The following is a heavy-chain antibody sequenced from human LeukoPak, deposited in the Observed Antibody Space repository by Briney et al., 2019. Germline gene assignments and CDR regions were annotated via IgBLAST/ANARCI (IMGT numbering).Heavy chain of an antibody. CDR2: IYYSGST. CDR3: ARHVYGLQGSSWYYFDY. V-gene: IGHV4-59*08. D-gene: IGHD6-13*01. J-gene: IGHJ4*02. Sequence: KASETLSLTCTVSGGSISSYYWSWIRQPPGKGLEWIGYIYYSGSTNYNPSLKSRVTISVDTSKNQFSLKLSSVTAADTAVYYCARHVYGLQGSSWYYFDYWGQGTLVTVSS. CDR1: GGSISSYY.